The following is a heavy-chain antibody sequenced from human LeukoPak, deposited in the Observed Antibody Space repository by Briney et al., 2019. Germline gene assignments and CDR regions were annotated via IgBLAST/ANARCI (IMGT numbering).Heavy chain of an antibody. J-gene: IGHJ6*02. V-gene: IGHV3-9*01. CDR2: ISWNSGSI. D-gene: IGHD6-13*01. Sequence: GGSLRLSCAASGFTFDDYAMHWVRQAPGKGLEWVSGISWNSGSIGYADSVKGRFTISRDNAKNSLYLQMNSLRAEDTALYYCAKGDEYQQLGLYYYYYGMDVWGQGTTVTVSS. CDR3: AKGDEYQQLGLYYYYYGMDV. CDR1: GFTFDDYA.